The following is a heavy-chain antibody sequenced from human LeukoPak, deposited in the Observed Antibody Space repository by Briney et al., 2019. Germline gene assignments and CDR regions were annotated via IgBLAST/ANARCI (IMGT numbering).Heavy chain of an antibody. CDR3: AKNRGATWWDLVDY. CDR1: GHTFTNFG. D-gene: IGHD1-26*01. CDR2: IGADSGNT. V-gene: IGHV1-18*01. J-gene: IGHJ4*02. Sequence: ASVTVSFKASGHTFTNFGITWVRQAPGQGLEWMGWIGADSGNTNYAQKFQGRVTLSIDTSTSTAYIELRTLGSGDTAVYFCAKNRGATWWDLVDYWGQGALVTVSS.